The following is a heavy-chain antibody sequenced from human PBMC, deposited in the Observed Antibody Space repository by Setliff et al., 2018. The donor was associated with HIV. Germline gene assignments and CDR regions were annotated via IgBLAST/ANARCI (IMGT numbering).Heavy chain of an antibody. CDR3: VKGVQSLRPYYFDS. J-gene: IGHJ4*01. CDR2: ISYSGDSK. CDR1: GFAFSSFG. Sequence: ETLSLSCAASGFAFSSFGMSWVRQAPGKGLEWVSGISYSGDSKYYGEFETGRFTISRDNSKNALYLQMSGLRAEDTAVYFCVKGVQSLRPYYFDSWGHGALVTVSS. V-gene: IGHV3-23*01.